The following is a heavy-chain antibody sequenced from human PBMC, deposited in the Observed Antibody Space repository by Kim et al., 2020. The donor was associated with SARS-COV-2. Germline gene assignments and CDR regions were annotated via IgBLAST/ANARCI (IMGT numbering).Heavy chain of an antibody. J-gene: IGHJ6*02. CDR3: ARLLDSYAMDV. V-gene: IGHV3-73*01. CDR1: GFTFSGSG. Sequence: GGSLRLSCAASGFTFSGSGIHWVRQASGKGLEWVGRIRTKAKGYATAYAASVEGRFTVSRDDSRNTAYLQMNSLKAEDTAIYYCARLLDSYAMDVWGQGTTLSVSS. CDR2: IRTKAKGYAT.